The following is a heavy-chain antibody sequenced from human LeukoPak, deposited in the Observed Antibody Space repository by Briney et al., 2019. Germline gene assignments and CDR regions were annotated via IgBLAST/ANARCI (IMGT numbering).Heavy chain of an antibody. CDR2: IYYSGST. D-gene: IGHD6-13*01. CDR1: GGSISSSSYY. Sequence: SETLSLTCTVSGGSISSSSYYWGWIRQPPGKGLEWIGSIYYSGSTYYNPSLKSRVTTSVDTSKNQFSLKLSSVTAADTAVYYCARVDSSSWYYLDYWGQGTLVTVSS. V-gene: IGHV4-39*01. J-gene: IGHJ4*02. CDR3: ARVDSSSWYYLDY.